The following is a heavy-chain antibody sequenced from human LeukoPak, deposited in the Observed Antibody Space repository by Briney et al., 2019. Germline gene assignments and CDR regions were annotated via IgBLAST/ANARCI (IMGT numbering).Heavy chain of an antibody. CDR2: FDPEDGET. D-gene: IGHD6-13*01. V-gene: IGHV1-24*01. Sequence: ASVKVSCKVSGYTLTELSMHWVRQAPGKGLEWMGGFDPEDGETIYAQKFQGRVTMTEDTSTDTAYMELSSLGSEDTAVYYCATVNSWSSYNWFDPWGQGTLVTVSS. J-gene: IGHJ5*02. CDR1: GYTLTELS. CDR3: ATVNSWSSYNWFDP.